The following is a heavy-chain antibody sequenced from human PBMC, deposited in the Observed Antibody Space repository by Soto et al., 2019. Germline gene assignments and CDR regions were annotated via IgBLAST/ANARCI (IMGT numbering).Heavy chain of an antibody. J-gene: IGHJ6*02. V-gene: IGHV3-30-3*01. CDR3: ARPCLYSSNPHYYYYGMDV. CDR2: ISYDGTNE. Sequence: QVQLVESAGGVVQPGRSLRLSCAASGFTFSSYPMDWVRQAPGKGLEWVAVISYDGTNEHYADSVKGRFTISRDNSKNTVYLQMNGLRAEDTAVYYCARPCLYSSNPHYYYYGMDVWGQGTTVTVSS. CDR1: GFTFSSYP. D-gene: IGHD6-13*01.